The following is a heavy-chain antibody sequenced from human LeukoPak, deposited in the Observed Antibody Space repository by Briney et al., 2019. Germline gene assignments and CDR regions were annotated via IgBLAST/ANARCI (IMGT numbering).Heavy chain of an antibody. V-gene: IGHV3-23*01. CDR1: GFTFSSYG. CDR3: AKDLSFDYYDSSGYYSSDAFDI. J-gene: IGHJ3*02. Sequence: PGGSLRLSCAASGFTFSSYGMSWVRQAPGKGLEWVSAISGSGGSTYYADSVKGRFTISRDNSENTLYLQMNSLRAEDTAVYYCAKDLSFDYYDSSGYYSSDAFDIWGQGTMVTVSS. D-gene: IGHD3-22*01. CDR2: ISGSGGST.